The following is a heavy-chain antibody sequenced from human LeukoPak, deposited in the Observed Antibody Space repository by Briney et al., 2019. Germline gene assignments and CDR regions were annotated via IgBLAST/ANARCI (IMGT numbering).Heavy chain of an antibody. CDR2: ISGDGDKT. Sequence: GGSLRLSCAASGFTFSTYAVSWVRQAPGKGLEWVSAISGDGDKTYYADSVRGRFTISRDSSKNTLYLQMNSLRAEDTAVYYCAKSPSSGWYAEYFQHWGQGTLVTVSS. D-gene: IGHD6-19*01. V-gene: IGHV3-23*01. CDR1: GFTFSTYA. J-gene: IGHJ1*01. CDR3: AKSPSSGWYAEYFQH.